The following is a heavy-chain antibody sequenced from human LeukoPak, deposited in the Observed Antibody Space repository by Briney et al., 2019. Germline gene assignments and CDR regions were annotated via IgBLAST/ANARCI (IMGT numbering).Heavy chain of an antibody. CDR3: TRDPPSSGWSFDY. CDR2: IWFDGKNT. Sequence: GGSLRLSCAASGFTFTTHAMHWVRQAPAKGLEWVAMIWFDGKNTHYVDSVKGRFTISRDNSKNTVDLRMNSLKAEDTAVYYCTRDPPSSGWSFDYWGQGTLVTVSS. CDR1: GFTFTTHA. D-gene: IGHD6-19*01. J-gene: IGHJ4*02. V-gene: IGHV3-33*01.